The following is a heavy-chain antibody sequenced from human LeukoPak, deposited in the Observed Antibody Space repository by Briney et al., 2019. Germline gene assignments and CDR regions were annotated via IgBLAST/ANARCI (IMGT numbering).Heavy chain of an antibody. V-gene: IGHV3-30-3*01. J-gene: IGHJ4*02. CDR2: MSYDGINK. CDR3: SRGDSYSSGWFEIFFDY. D-gene: IGHD6-19*01. Sequence: GRSLRLSCAGSGFTFSSYAVHWVRQAPGKGLEWVAVMSYDGINKYYADSVKGRFTISRDNSKNTLYLQMNSLRAEDTAVYYCSRGDSYSSGWFEIFFDYWGQGALVTVSS. CDR1: GFTFSSYA.